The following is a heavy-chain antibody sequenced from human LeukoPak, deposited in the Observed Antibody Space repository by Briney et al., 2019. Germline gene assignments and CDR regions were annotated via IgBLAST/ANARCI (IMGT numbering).Heavy chain of an antibody. CDR3: VRKAISLGYFHL. D-gene: IGHD2-21*01. J-gene: IGHJ4*02. CDR2: INTNNGDT. CDR1: GYTLTSFG. Sequence: ASVKVSCKAPGYTLTSFGICWVLQAPGQGLEWMGWINTNNGDTNYAQKFQGRVTMTTDTSTSTAYMELRSLTSDDTAVYYCVRKAISLGYFHLWGQGTLVTVSS. V-gene: IGHV1-18*01.